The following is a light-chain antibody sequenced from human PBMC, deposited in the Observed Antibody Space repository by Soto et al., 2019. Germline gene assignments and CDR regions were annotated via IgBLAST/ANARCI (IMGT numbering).Light chain of an antibody. V-gene: IGLV2-14*01. CDR1: SSDIGAYDH. J-gene: IGLJ1*01. CDR3: SSYSTMGTYV. CDR2: SVS. Sequence: QSVLTQPASVSGSPGQSITISCSGTSSDIGAYDHVAWFQQFPGKTPKLVIYSVSNRPSGVSYRFSGSKSGNTASLTISGLQAGDEADYYCSSYSTMGTYVFGAGTKVTVL.